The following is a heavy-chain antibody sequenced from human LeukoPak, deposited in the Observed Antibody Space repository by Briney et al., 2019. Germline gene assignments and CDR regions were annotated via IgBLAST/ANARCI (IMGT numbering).Heavy chain of an antibody. J-gene: IGHJ6*03. V-gene: IGHV3-7*01. CDR2: IKQDGSEK. CDR3: ARLSYCSSTSCYFAGYYYYYMDV. D-gene: IGHD2-2*01. CDR1: GFTFSSYE. Sequence: GWSLRLSCAASGFTFSSYEMNWVRQAPGKGLEWVANIKQDGSEKYYVDSVKGRFTISRDNAKNSLYLQMNSLRAEDTAVYYCARLSYCSSTSCYFAGYYYYYMDVWGKGTTVTVSS.